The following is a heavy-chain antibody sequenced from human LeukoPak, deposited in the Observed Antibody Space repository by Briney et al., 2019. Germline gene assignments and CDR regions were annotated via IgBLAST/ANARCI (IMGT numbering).Heavy chain of an antibody. CDR2: INPNSGGT. CDR1: GYTFTGYY. D-gene: IGHD6-6*01. Sequence: ASVKVSCKASGYTFTGYYMHWVRQAPGQGLEWMGWINPNSGGTNYAQKFQGRVTMTRDTSISTAYMELSRLRSDDTAVYYCARDREQLVQALWFDPWGQGTLVTVSS. J-gene: IGHJ5*02. CDR3: ARDREQLVQALWFDP. V-gene: IGHV1-2*02.